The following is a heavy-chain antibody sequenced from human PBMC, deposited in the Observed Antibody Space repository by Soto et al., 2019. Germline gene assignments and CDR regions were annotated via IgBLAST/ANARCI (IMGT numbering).Heavy chain of an antibody. CDR3: XXXXXXXXFDY. CDR2: ISYDGSNK. J-gene: IGHJ4*02. V-gene: IGHV3-30-3*01. Sequence: QVQLVESGGGVVQPGRSLRLSCAASGFTFSSYAMHWVRQAPGKGLEWVAVISYDGSNKYYADSVKGRFTISRDNSKXXXXXXXXXXXXXXXXXXXXXXXXXXXXFDYWGQGTLVTVSS. CDR1: GFTFSSYA.